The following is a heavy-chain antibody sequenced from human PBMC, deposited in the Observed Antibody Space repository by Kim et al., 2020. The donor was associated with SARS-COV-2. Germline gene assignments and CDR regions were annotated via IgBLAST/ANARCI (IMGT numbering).Heavy chain of an antibody. D-gene: IGHD4-17*01. CDR1: GDSVSSNSAA. Sequence: SQTLSLTCAISGDSVSSNSAAWNWIRQSPSRGLEWLGRTYYRSKWYNDYAVSVKSRITINPDTSKNQFSLQLNSVTPEDTAVYYCARGRMTTVTTSGYYGMDVWGQGTTVTVSS. V-gene: IGHV6-1*01. CDR2: TYYRSKWYN. CDR3: ARGRMTTVTTSGYYGMDV. J-gene: IGHJ6*02.